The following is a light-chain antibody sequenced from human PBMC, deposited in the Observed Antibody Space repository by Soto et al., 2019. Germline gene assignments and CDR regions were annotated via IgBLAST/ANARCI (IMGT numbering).Light chain of an antibody. CDR2: DAS. CDR1: QTISTW. J-gene: IGKJ2*01. Sequence: DIQMTESPSTLSASVGDRVTITCRASQTISTWLAWYQQKPGKAPQLLIYDASSLKSGVPARFSGSGSGTQFTLTISSLQPDDFATYYCQQYNSYSYTFGQGIKVDIK. CDR3: QQYNSYSYT. V-gene: IGKV1-5*01.